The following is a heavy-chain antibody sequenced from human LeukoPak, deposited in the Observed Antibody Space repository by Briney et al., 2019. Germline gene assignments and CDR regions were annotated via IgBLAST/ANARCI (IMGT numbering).Heavy chain of an antibody. CDR3: ARKTDAKSYYPD. V-gene: IGHV4-39*07. D-gene: IGHD3-10*01. Sequence: SETLSLTCTVSGGSISSFYWSWIRQPPGKGLEWIGSIYYSGSTYYNPSLKSRVTISVDTSKNQFSLKLSSVTAADTAVYYCARKTDAKSYYPDWGQGTLVTVSS. CDR2: IYYSGST. CDR1: GGSISSFY. J-gene: IGHJ4*02.